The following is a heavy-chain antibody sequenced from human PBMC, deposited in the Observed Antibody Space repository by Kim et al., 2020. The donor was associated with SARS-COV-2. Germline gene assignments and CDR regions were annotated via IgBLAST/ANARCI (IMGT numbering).Heavy chain of an antibody. CDR3: SKVDKLRSSYYDY. Sequence: GGSLRLSCAASGFTFSSYAMSWVRQAPGKGLEWVSRISASGGSTYYADSVKGRFTISRDNSKNTLYLQMNSLRAEDTAIYYCSKVDKLRSSYYDYWGQGTLVTVSS. CDR1: GFTFSSYA. J-gene: IGHJ4*02. V-gene: IGHV3-23*01. D-gene: IGHD2-21*01. CDR2: ISASGGST.